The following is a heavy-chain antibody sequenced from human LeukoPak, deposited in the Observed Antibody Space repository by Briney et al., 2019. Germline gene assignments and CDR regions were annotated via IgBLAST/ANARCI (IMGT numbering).Heavy chain of an antibody. D-gene: IGHD3-16*02. CDR3: AKDMITFGGVIAPDY. Sequence: GGSLRLSCAASGFTFDDYAMHWVRQAPGKGLEWVSGISWNSGSIGYADSVKGRFTISRDNAKNSLYLQMNSLRAEDTALYYCAKDMITFGGVIAPDYWGQGTLVTVSS. J-gene: IGHJ4*02. V-gene: IGHV3-9*01. CDR2: ISWNSGSI. CDR1: GFTFDDYA.